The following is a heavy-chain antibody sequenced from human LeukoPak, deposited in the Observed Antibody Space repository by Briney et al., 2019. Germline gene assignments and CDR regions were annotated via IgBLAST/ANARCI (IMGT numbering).Heavy chain of an antibody. CDR1: GFTFSSFA. V-gene: IGHV3-23*01. D-gene: IGHD4-17*01. CDR2: ISGSGDKT. J-gene: IGHJ4*02. Sequence: PGGSLRLSCAASGFTFSSFAMDWVRQAPGKGLEWVSAISGSGDKTYYADAVKGRFTISRDNSETTLFLQMKSLRAEDTAVYYCARVPLGYGDFFDYWGQGTLVTVSS. CDR3: ARVPLGYGDFFDY.